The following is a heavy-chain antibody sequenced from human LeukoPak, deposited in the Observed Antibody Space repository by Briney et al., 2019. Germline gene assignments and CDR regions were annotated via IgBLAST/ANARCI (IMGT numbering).Heavy chain of an antibody. V-gene: IGHV3-23*01. CDR2: ISGSGGST. CDR3: AKPRSRITIFGVVITSFDY. J-gene: IGHJ4*02. CDR1: GFTFTKCA. Sequence: PGGSLRLSCVASGFTFTKCAMSWVRQAPGKGLEWVSAISGSGGSTYYADSVKGRFTISRDNSKNTLYLQMNSLRAEDTAVYYCAKPRSRITIFGVVITSFDYWGQGTLVTVSS. D-gene: IGHD3-3*01.